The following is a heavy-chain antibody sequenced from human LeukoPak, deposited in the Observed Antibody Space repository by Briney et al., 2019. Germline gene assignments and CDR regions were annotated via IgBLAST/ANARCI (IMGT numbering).Heavy chain of an antibody. CDR3: AIGPRQKRGRNTY. CDR1: GFTFSSYV. D-gene: IGHD2-21*01. J-gene: IGHJ4*02. V-gene: IGHV3-23*01. Sequence: PGGSLRLSCAASGFTFSSYVMSWVRQAPGKGLEWVSGISGSGSYTYYADSVKGRFTISRDNSKNTLYLQMDSLRAEDTAVYYCAIGPRQKRGRNTYWGQGTLVTVSS. CDR2: ISGSGSYT.